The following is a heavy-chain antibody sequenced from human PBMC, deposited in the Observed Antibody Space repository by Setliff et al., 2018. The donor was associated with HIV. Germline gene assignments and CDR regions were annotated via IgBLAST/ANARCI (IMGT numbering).Heavy chain of an antibody. CDR2: INHSGST. D-gene: IGHD1-7*01. V-gene: IGHV4-39*02. J-gene: IGHJ6*03. CDR3: ARDGTRQMWGSDYFHNYYIDV. CDR1: GASVSSGTYS. Sequence: PSETLSLTCSVSGASVSSGTYSWGWIRQPPGKGLEWIGEINHSGSTNYNPSFSSRVTISVDASKRQFSLKLRSVTPEDSAVYYCARDGTRQMWGSDYFHNYYIDVWDKGTTVTVSS.